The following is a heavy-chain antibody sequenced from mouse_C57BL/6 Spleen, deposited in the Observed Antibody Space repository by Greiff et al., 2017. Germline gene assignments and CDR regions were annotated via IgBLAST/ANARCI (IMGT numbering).Heavy chain of an antibody. CDR3: ARDYYGSRFDY. D-gene: IGHD1-1*01. Sequence: QVQLKQSGAELMKPGASVKLSCKATGYTFTGYWIEWVKQRPGHGLEWIGEILPGSGSTNYNEKFKSKATLTVDKSSSTAYMQLSSLTSEDSAVYYCARDYYGSRFDYWGQGTTLTVSS. CDR1: GYTFTGYW. J-gene: IGHJ2*01. V-gene: IGHV1-9*01. CDR2: ILPGSGST.